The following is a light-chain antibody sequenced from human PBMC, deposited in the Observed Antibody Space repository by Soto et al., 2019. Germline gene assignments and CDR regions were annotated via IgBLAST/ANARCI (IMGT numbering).Light chain of an antibody. V-gene: IGLV2-8*01. J-gene: IGLJ2*01. CDR3: SSYAKTISVV. Sequence: QSALTQPPSASGSPGQSVTISCNGTSSDVGAYNYVSWYQQRPGKAPKLMIYEVTKRPSGVPDRFSGSKSGNTASLTVSGLQAEDEADYYCSSYAKTISVVFGGGTQLTVL. CDR2: EVT. CDR1: SSDVGAYNY.